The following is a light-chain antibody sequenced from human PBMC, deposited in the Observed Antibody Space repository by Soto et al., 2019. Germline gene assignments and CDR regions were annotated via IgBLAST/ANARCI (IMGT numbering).Light chain of an antibody. J-gene: IGLJ1*01. CDR1: NIGSRG. V-gene: IGLV3-21*02. CDR2: EDS. CDR3: QVWDSDLFYV. Sequence: SYELTQPPSVSLAPGQTARITCGGNNIGSRGVQWYQQRPGQAPVLVVYEDSDRPSGIPERFSGSNSGNTATLTISRVEAGDEADYYCQVWDSDLFYVFGTGTKVTVL.